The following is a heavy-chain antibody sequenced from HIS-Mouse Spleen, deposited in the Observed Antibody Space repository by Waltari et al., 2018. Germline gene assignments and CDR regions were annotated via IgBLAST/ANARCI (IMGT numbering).Heavy chain of an antibody. Sequence: QLQLQESGPGLVKPSETLSLTCTVSGCSISSTSYYWGWIRQPPGKGLEWIGNIYYSGSTYYNPSLKSRVTISVDTSKNQFSLKLSSVTAADTAVYYCAREIPYSSSWYDWYFDLWGRGTLVTVSS. D-gene: IGHD6-13*01. CDR1: GCSISSTSYY. CDR2: IYYSGST. V-gene: IGHV4-39*07. CDR3: AREIPYSSSWYDWYFDL. J-gene: IGHJ2*01.